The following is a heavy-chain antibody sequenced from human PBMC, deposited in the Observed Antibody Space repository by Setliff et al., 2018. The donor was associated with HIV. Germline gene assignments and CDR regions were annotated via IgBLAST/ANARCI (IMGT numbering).Heavy chain of an antibody. J-gene: IGHJ4*02. CDR3: ARGGYSYGLY. V-gene: IGHV4-39*07. CDR1: GDSITSRNYH. D-gene: IGHD5-18*01. CDR2: IYHSGST. Sequence: LSLTCAVSGDSITSRNYHWDWVRQPPGKGLEWIGSIYHSGSTYYNPSLKSRVTISIDTSKNQFSLKLSSVTAADTAVYYCARGGYSYGLYWGQGTLVTVSS.